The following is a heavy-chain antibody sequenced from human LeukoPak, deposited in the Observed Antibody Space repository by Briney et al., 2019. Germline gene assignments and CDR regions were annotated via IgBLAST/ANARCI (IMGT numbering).Heavy chain of an antibody. CDR1: GGTFSSYT. Sequence: SVKVSCKAYGGTFSSYTISWVRQAPGQGLEWMGRIIPILGIANYAQKFQGRVTITADKSTSTAYMELSSLRSEDTAVYYCARSMPGWSSCSWYLGYWGQGTLVTVSS. CDR3: ARSMPGWSSCSWYLGY. D-gene: IGHD6-13*01. V-gene: IGHV1-69*02. CDR2: IIPILGIA. J-gene: IGHJ4*02.